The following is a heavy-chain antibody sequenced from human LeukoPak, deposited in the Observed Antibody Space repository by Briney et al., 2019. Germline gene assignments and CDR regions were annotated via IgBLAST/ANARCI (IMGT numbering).Heavy chain of an antibody. D-gene: IGHD1-26*01. CDR3: AREGGYYYYMDV. J-gene: IGHJ6*03. CDR1: GYSINNGFY. V-gene: IGHV4-38-2*02. CDR2: IYHSERT. Sequence: SETLSLTCTVSGYSINNGFYWGWIRQPPGKGLEWIGSIYHSERTHYNPSLKSRVTISVDTSKNQFSLKLSSVTAADTAVYYCAREGGYYYYMDVWGKGTTVTVSS.